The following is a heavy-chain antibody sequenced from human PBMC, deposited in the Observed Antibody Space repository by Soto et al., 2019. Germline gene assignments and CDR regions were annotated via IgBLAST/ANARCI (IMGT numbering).Heavy chain of an antibody. CDR1: GFTFGSYW. Sequence: GSLRLSCAASGFTFGSYWMNWVRQAPGKGLVWVSRIDSDGSSTTYADSVKGRFTTPRDNAKNTLYLQMSSLRVEDTAVYYCARGRPYGMDVWGQGTTVTVSS. CDR3: ARGRPYGMDV. J-gene: IGHJ6*02. CDR2: IDSDGSST. V-gene: IGHV3-74*01.